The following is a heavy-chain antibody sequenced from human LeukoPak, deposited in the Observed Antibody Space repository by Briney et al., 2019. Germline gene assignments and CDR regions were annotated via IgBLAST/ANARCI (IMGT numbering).Heavy chain of an antibody. V-gene: IGHV1-8*01. CDR3: ARGGGPYYDILTGYPGAFDI. CDR1: GYTFTSYD. Sequence: ASVKVSCKASGYTFTSYDINWVRQATGQGLEWMGWMNPNSGNTGYAQKFQGWVTMTRDTSISTAYMELSRLRSDDTAVYYCARGGGPYYDILTGYPGAFDIWGQGTMVTVSS. J-gene: IGHJ3*02. CDR2: MNPNSGNT. D-gene: IGHD3-9*01.